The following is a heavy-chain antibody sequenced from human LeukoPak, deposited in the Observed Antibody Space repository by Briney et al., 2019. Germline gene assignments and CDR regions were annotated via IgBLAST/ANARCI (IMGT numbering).Heavy chain of an antibody. V-gene: IGHV1-8*01. J-gene: IGHJ4*02. CDR3: ATKLSSGWYESRFDY. D-gene: IGHD6-19*01. CDR1: GYTFTSYD. Sequence: GASVKVSCKASGYTFTSYDINWVRQATGQGLEWMGWMNPNSGNTGYAQKFQGRVTMTRNTSISTAYMELSSLRSEDTAVYYCATKLSSGWYESRFDYWAREPWSPSPQ. CDR2: MNPNSGNT.